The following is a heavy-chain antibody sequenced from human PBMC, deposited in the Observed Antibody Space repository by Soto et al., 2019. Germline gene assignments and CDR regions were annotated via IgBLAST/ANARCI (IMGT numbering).Heavy chain of an antibody. V-gene: IGHV4-30-2*01. D-gene: IGHD6-6*01. CDR3: ASVAARDDNWFDP. CDR2: IYHSGST. CDR1: GGSISSGGYS. Sequence: QLQLQESGSGLVKPSQTLSLTCAVSGGSISSGGYSWSWIRQPPGKGLEWIGYIYHSGSTYYNPALKSRVTISVDRSKNQFSLKLSSVTAADTAVYYCASVAARDDNWFDPWGQGTLVTVSS. J-gene: IGHJ5*02.